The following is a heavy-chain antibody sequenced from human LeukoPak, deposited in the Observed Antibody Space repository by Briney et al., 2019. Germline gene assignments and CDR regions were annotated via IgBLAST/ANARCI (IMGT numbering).Heavy chain of an antibody. D-gene: IGHD2-2*01. Sequence: PGGSLRLSCTASGFTFGDYAMSWFRQAPGMGLEWVGFIRSKAYGGTTENAASVKGRSTISRDDSKSIAYLQMNSLKTEDTAVYYCARGGVYCSSVSCSVDYWGQGTLVTVSS. V-gene: IGHV3-49*03. CDR3: ARGGVYCSSVSCSVDY. CDR1: GFTFGDYA. CDR2: IRSKAYGGTT. J-gene: IGHJ4*02.